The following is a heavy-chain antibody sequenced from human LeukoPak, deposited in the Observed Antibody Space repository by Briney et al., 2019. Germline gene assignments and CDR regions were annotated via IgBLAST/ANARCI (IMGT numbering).Heavy chain of an antibody. CDR2: ISGHGGST. V-gene: IGHV3-43*02. Sequence: GGSLRLSCAASGFTFDDYAMHWVRQAPGKGLEWVSLISGHGGSTYYADSVKARFTISRDNSKNSLYLQMNSLKTEDTALYYCVKDIEGIIVVITTLYGLDVWGQGTTVTVSS. CDR1: GFTFDDYA. D-gene: IGHD3-22*01. CDR3: VKDIEGIIVVITTLYGLDV. J-gene: IGHJ6*02.